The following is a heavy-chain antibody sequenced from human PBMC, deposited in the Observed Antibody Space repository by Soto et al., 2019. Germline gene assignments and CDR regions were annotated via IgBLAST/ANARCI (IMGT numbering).Heavy chain of an antibody. V-gene: IGHV3-30*03. Sequence: GGSLRLSCAASGFIFSNYGMNWVRQAPGKGLEWVADVSFDGGIEYYADSVKGRFTISRDNSKKTLYLQMNSLRVEDTAVYYCATIAVPPAFNIWGQGTVVTVS. CDR2: VSFDGGIE. D-gene: IGHD6-19*01. CDR3: ATIAVPPAFNI. CDR1: GFIFSNYG. J-gene: IGHJ3*02.